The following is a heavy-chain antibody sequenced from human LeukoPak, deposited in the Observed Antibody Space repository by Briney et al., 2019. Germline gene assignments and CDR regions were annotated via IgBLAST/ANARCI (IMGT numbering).Heavy chain of an antibody. J-gene: IGHJ3*02. CDR1: GYTFTSYD. D-gene: IGHD3-22*01. CDR2: MNPNSGNT. CDR3: ARRGYYRKYSGYYGKGHHAFDI. Sequence: GASVKVSCKASGYTFTSYDINWVRQAPGQGLEWMGWMNPNSGNTGYAQKFQGRVTMTRNTSISTAYMELSSLRSEDTAVYYCARRGYYRKYSGYYGKGHHAFDIWGQGTMVTVSS. V-gene: IGHV1-8*01.